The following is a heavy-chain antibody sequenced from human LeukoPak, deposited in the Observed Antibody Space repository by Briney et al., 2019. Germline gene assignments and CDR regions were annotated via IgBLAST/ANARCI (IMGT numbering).Heavy chain of an antibody. CDR1: GGTFSSYA. J-gene: IGHJ4*02. CDR2: IIPIFGTA. V-gene: IGHV1-69*13. CDR3: ARVELMYDFWSGYYLDY. D-gene: IGHD3-3*01. Sequence: AASVKVSCKASGGTFSSYAISWVRQAPGQGLEWMGGIIPIFGTANYAQKFQGRVTITAGESTSTAYMELSSLRSEDTAVYYCARVELMYDFWSGYYLDYWGQGTLVTVSS.